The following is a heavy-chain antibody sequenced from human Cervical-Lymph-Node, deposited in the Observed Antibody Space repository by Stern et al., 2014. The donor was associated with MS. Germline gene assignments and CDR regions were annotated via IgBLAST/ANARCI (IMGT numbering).Heavy chain of an antibody. J-gene: IGHJ4*02. Sequence: VQLVQSGAEVKKPGASVKVSCKASGYTFTSYDINWVRQATGQGIEWMGWMNPNRGNTGYAQKFQGRVTMTRNTSISTAYMELSSLRSEDTAVYYCARGGVTYYYDSSGYYSIDYWGQGTLVTVSS. V-gene: IGHV1-8*01. CDR3: ARGGVTYYYDSSGYYSIDY. CDR2: MNPNRGNT. D-gene: IGHD3-22*01. CDR1: GYTFTSYD.